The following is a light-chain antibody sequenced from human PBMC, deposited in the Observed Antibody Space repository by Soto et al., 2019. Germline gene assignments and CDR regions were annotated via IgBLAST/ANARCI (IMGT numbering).Light chain of an antibody. Sequence: QSALTQPASVSGSPGQSITISCTGTSSDVGSYNLGSWYQQHPGKAPKLMIYEGSKRPSGVSNRFSGSKSGNTASLTISWLQAEDEADYYCCSYAGSSTVVFGGGTKLTVL. CDR2: EGS. CDR3: CSYAGSSTVV. V-gene: IGLV2-23*01. J-gene: IGLJ2*01. CDR1: SSDVGSYNL.